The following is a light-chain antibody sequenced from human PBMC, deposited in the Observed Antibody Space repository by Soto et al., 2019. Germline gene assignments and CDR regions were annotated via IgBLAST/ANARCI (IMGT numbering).Light chain of an antibody. Sequence: VLTQSPGTLSLSPGERATLSCRASQSVSSRNLAWYQKKPGQAPRVLIYGASTRATVIPDRFSGSGCGTDTTLTISRLEPEDFAVYYCQQYDSSPYTFGQGTKLEIK. V-gene: IGKV3-20*01. CDR2: GAS. J-gene: IGKJ2*01. CDR3: QQYDSSPYT. CDR1: QSVSSRN.